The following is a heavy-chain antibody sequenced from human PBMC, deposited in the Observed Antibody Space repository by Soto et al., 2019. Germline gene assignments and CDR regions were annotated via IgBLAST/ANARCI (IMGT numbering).Heavy chain of an antibody. V-gene: IGHV3-66*01. D-gene: IGHD3-3*01. Sequence: EVQLVESGGGLVQPGGSLRLSCAASGFTVSSNYMSWVRQAPGKGLEWVSVIYSGGSTYYADSVKGRFTISRDNSKNTLCVQMNGLIAEDPAVYYCARGGTCYDFWSGYYMWGQGTLVTGSS. CDR1: GFTVSSNY. CDR3: ARGGTCYDFWSGYYM. CDR2: IYSGGST. J-gene: IGHJ4*02.